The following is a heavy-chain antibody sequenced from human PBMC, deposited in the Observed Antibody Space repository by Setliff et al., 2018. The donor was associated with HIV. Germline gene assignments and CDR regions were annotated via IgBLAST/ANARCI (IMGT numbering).Heavy chain of an antibody. V-gene: IGHV4-59*13. CDR1: GGSISSYY. D-gene: IGHD5-18*01. J-gene: IGHJ4*02. CDR3: ARDKGYNSFDC. CDR2: IYYGVST. Sequence: KASETLSLTCTVSGGSISSYYWSWIRQPPGKGLEWIAYIYYGVSTNYNPSLKSRVTISVDTSKNQFSLKLSSVTAADTAVSNCARDKGYNSFDCCGQGTLVTVSS.